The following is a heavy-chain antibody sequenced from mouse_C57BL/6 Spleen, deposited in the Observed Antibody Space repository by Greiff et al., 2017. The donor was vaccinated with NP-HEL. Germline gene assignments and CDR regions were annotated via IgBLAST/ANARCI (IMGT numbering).Heavy chain of an antibody. CDR1: GYAFSSSW. CDR2: IYPGGGGT. V-gene: IGHV1-82*01. CDR3: AKDEWGFDY. J-gene: IGHJ2*01. Sequence: QVQLQQSGAELVKPGASVKLSCKASGYAFSSSWMNWVKQRPGKGLEWIGRIYPGGGGTNYNGKFKGKATLTVDKSSSTAYMQLSSLTSEDSAVSFYAKDEWGFDYWGQGTTVTVSS.